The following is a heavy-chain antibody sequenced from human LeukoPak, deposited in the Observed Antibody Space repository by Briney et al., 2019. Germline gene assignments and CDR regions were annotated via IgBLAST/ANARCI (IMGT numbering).Heavy chain of an antibody. D-gene: IGHD5-12*01. CDR3: ASSGYSGYLGDFDY. V-gene: IGHV4-59*01. Sequence: SETLSLTCTVSGVSISTYYWSWIRQPPGKGLKWIGYMYYTGNTNYNPSLKSRLTMSVDTSKNQFSLKLTSVTAADTAVYYCASSGYSGYLGDFDYWGQGTLVTVSS. CDR1: GVSISTYY. CDR2: MYYTGNT. J-gene: IGHJ4*02.